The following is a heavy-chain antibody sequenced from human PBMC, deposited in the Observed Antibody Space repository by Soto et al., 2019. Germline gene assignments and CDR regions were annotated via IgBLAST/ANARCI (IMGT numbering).Heavy chain of an antibody. D-gene: IGHD6-6*01. Sequence: GGSLRLSCAASGFTFSSYAMSWVRQAPGKGLEWVSAISGSGGSTYYADSVKGRFTISRDNSKNTLYLQMNSLRAEDTAVYYCAKSRGGYSSSSGLDYWGQGTLVTVSS. V-gene: IGHV3-23*01. CDR2: ISGSGGST. J-gene: IGHJ4*02. CDR3: AKSRGGYSSSSGLDY. CDR1: GFTFSSYA.